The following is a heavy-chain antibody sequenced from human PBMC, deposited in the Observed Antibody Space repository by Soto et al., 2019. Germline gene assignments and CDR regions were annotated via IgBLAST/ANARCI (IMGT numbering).Heavy chain of an antibody. V-gene: IGHV3-64D*06. Sequence: GGSLRLSXAASGFTFSAWSMHWVRQAPGKGLEYVSSISSNGGSTYYADSVKGRFTIPRDNSKNTLYLQMSSLRAEDTALYYCVKDRWIDYWGQGTLVTVSS. CDR2: ISSNGGST. D-gene: IGHD2-15*01. CDR3: VKDRWIDY. CDR1: GFTFSAWS. J-gene: IGHJ4*02.